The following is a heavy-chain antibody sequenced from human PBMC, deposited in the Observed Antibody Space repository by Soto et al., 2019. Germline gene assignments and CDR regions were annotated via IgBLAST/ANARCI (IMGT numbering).Heavy chain of an antibody. CDR2: INTDGSIT. D-gene: IGHD6-13*01. Sequence: GGSLRLSCAASGLIFSNYKMHWVRQAPGKGLVWVSRINTDGSITDYADSVKGRFTVSRDNAKNTMYLQMNSLRAEDTAVYYCAKDEDFKRIAAAVTVSLDYWGQGTLVTVSS. CDR3: AKDEDFKRIAAAVTVSLDY. V-gene: IGHV3-74*01. CDR1: GLIFSNYK. J-gene: IGHJ4*02.